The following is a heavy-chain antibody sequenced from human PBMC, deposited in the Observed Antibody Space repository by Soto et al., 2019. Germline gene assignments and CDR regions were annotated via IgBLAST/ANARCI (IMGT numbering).Heavy chain of an antibody. D-gene: IGHD6-19*01. V-gene: IGHV4-30-2*01. J-gene: IGHJ4*02. CDR3: ARAGDSSGPVALGY. Sequence: QLQLQESGSGLVKPSQTLSLTCAVSGGSISRGGSSWSWIRQPPGKGLEWIGYIYHSGSTYYNPSLKSRVTISVDRSKNQCSLKLSSVTAADTAVYYCARAGDSSGPVALGYWGQGTLVTVSS. CDR2: IYHSGST. CDR1: GGSISRGGSS.